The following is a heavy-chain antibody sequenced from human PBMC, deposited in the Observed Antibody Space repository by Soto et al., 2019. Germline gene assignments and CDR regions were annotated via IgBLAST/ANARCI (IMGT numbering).Heavy chain of an antibody. CDR1: GGSISSGGYY. V-gene: IGHV4-31*03. CDR2: IYYSGST. D-gene: IGHD3-9*01. J-gene: IGHJ4*02. CDR3: ARAEYYDILTRYFDY. Sequence: QVQLQESGPGLVKPSQTLSLTCTVSGGSISSGGYYWSWIRQHPGKGLEWIGYIYYSGSTYYNPSLTSRVTISVDTSKNQFSLKLSSVTAADTAVYYCARAEYYDILTRYFDYWGQGTLVTVSS.